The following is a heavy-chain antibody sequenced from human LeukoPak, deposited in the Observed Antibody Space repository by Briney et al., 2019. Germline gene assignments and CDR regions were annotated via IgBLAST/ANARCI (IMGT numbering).Heavy chain of an antibody. CDR2: INHSGST. Sequence: SETLSLTCAVYGGSFSGYYWSWIRQPPGKGLEWIGGINHSGSTNYNPSLKSRVTISVDTSKNQFSLKLSSVTAADTAVYYCARDSRMATIQFDPWGQGTLVTVSS. V-gene: IGHV4-34*01. D-gene: IGHD5-24*01. J-gene: IGHJ5*02. CDR3: ARDSRMATIQFDP. CDR1: GGSFSGYY.